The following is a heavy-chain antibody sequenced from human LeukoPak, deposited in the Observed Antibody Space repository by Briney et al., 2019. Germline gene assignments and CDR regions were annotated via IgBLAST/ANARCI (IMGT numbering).Heavy chain of an antibody. V-gene: IGHV3-23*01. CDR3: AKDRPTVTITPPYFDY. D-gene: IGHD4-17*01. CDR1: GFTFSSYA. Sequence: GGSLRLSCAASGFTFSSYAMSWVRQAPGKGLGWVSAISGSGGSTYYADSVKGRFTISRDNSKNTLYLQMNSLRAEDTAVYYCAKDRPTVTITPPYFDYWGQGTLVTVSS. J-gene: IGHJ4*02. CDR2: ISGSGGST.